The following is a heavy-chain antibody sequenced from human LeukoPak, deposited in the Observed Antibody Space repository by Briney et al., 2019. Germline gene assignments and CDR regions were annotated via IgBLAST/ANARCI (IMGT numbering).Heavy chain of an antibody. CDR2: ISASGNT. Sequence: SETLSLTCTFSGASIRTYYWSWIRQPAGKGLEWIGRISASGNTDHNPSLKSRVTMSVDTSKNQVSLNLNSVTAADTAVYYCASSLYYYTSGAGFDYWGQGTLVTVSA. CDR1: GASIRTYY. V-gene: IGHV4-4*07. D-gene: IGHD3-10*01. J-gene: IGHJ4*02. CDR3: ASSLYYYTSGAGFDY.